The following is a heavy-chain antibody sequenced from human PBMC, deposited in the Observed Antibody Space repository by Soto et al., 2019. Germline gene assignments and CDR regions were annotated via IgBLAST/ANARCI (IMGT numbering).Heavy chain of an antibody. J-gene: IGHJ4*02. CDR1: GASIRSYY. Sequence: SETLSLTCTVTGASIRSYYWTWIRQPPGKGLEWIGYMYYSGSTNYNPSLKSRVTISVDTSKNHVSLRLSSVTAADSAVYYCATGLTFFNFWGQGTRLTVSS. V-gene: IGHV4-59*01. CDR3: ATGLTFFNF. CDR2: MYYSGST.